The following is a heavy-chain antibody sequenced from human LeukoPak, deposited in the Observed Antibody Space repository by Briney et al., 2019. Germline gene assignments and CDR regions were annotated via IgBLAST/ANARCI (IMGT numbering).Heavy chain of an antibody. Sequence: SETLSLTCTVSGGSISSYYWSWIRQPAGKGLEWIGRIYTSGDTNYNPSLKSRVTMSVDTSKNQFSLKLSSVTAADTAVYYCARDSGTIFGVVIIEYHFDYWGQGTLVTVSS. D-gene: IGHD3-3*01. V-gene: IGHV4-4*07. CDR3: ARDSGTIFGVVIIEYHFDY. CDR2: IYTSGDT. J-gene: IGHJ4*02. CDR1: GGSISSYY.